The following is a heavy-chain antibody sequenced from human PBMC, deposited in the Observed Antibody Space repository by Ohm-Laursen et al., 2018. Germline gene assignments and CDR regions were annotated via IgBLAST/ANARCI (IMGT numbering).Heavy chain of an antibody. CDR1: GGSFSGYD. CDR3: VRQIERDGYDS. CDR2: INHIGRT. Sequence: SETLSLTCAVYGGSFSGYDWSWIRQPPGKGLEWIGEINHIGRTNYNPSLKSRVTISVDTSKNQVSLKLTSVTAADTAVYFCVRQIERDGYDSWGQGTLVTVSS. D-gene: IGHD5-24*01. J-gene: IGHJ5*01. V-gene: IGHV4-34*01.